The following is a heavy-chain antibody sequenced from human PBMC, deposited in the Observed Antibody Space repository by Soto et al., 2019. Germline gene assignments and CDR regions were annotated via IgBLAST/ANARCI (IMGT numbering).Heavy chain of an antibody. V-gene: IGHV3-23*01. CDR3: AAQPRFGDLSPDYYGTDV. CDR2: ITGSGGRT. J-gene: IGHJ6*02. CDR1: GFTFSSYE. Sequence: PSGSLRLSCAASGFTFSSYEMNWVRQAPGKGLEWVSAITGSGGRTYYADSVKGRFTISRDNSKNTLYLQMNSLRAEDTAVYYCAAQPRFGDLSPDYYGTDVWGQGTTVTVSS. D-gene: IGHD3-10*01.